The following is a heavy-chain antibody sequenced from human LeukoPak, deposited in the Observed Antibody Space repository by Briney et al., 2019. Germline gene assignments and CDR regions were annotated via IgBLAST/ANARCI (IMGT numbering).Heavy chain of an antibody. CDR1: GYTFTDYY. V-gene: IGHV1-46*01. CDR3: ARDYYYYDSSGPSLFDY. CDR2: INPSGDST. D-gene: IGHD3-22*01. Sequence: ASVKVSCKASGYTFTDYYMHWVRQAPGQGLEWMGMINPSGDSTSYPQKFQGRVTMTRDTSTSTVYMGLSSLRSEDTAIYYCARDYYYYDSSGPSLFDYWGQGTLVTVSS. J-gene: IGHJ4*02.